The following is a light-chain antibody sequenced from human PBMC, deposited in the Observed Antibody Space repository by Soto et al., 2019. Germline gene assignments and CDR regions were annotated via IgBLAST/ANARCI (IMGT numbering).Light chain of an antibody. J-gene: IGKJ5*01. Sequence: EICLAQQREPLSFSPGYTCTLSCRASQSVSGYIGWYQQKPGQAPRLLIYADSNRATGIPARFSGSGSGTDFTLTISSLEPEDFSVYYCQQYNKWTPTVGQGTRLEIK. V-gene: IGKV3-11*01. CDR3: QQYNKWTPT. CDR1: QSVSGY. CDR2: ADS.